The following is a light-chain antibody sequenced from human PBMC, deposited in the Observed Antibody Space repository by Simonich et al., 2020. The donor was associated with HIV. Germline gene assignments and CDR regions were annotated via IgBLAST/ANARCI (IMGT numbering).Light chain of an antibody. Sequence: QSALTQPASVSGSPGQSITISCPGTSSDVGGYNYVSWYQQHPGKAPKLMIYDVSQRPSGVSNRVSGSKSGNTASLTISGLQADDEADYYCSSYTGSTTLVFGGGTRLTVL. CDR2: DVS. CDR1: SSDVGGYNY. CDR3: SSYTGSTTLV. V-gene: IGLV2-14*01. J-gene: IGLJ2*01.